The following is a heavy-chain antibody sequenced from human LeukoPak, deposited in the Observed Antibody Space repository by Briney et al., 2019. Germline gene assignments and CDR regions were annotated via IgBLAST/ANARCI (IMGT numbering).Heavy chain of an antibody. J-gene: IGHJ4*02. CDR1: GFTFSSYA. Sequence: PGGSLRLSCAVSGFTFSSYAMSWVRQAPGKGLEWVAVISYDGSNKYYADSVKGRFTISRDNSKNTLYLQMNGLRAEDTAVYYCARSPPSLYIVATSNLDYWGQGTLVTVSS. CDR3: ARSPPSLYIVATSNLDY. V-gene: IGHV3-30-3*01. CDR2: ISYDGSNK. D-gene: IGHD5-12*01.